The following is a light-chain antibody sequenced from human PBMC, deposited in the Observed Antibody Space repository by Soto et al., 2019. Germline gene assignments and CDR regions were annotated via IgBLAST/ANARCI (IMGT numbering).Light chain of an antibody. Sequence: EIVLTQSPGTLSLSPGERGTLSCRASQNLGTLYLAWFQQKSGQAPRLLIYGASSRATGIPNRFSGSGSGTDFTLTISRLEPEDFAVYYCQQYGNSPQTFGQGTKVDIK. CDR1: QNLGTLY. J-gene: IGKJ1*01. V-gene: IGKV3-20*01. CDR2: GAS. CDR3: QQYGNSPQT.